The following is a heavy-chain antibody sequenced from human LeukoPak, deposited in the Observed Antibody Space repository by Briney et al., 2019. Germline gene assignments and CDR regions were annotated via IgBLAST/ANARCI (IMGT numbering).Heavy chain of an antibody. CDR1: GDSMSTYY. CDR3: ARGAGSGYTDY. V-gene: IGHV4-59*01. J-gene: IGHJ4*02. Sequence: PSETLSLTCTVSGDSMSTYYWTWIRQPPGKGLEWIGYIYNSGSTNYNPSLKSRVTISVDTSKNQFSLKLTSVTAADTAVYYCARGAGSGYTDYWGQGTLVTVSS. CDR2: IYNSGST. D-gene: IGHD3-22*01.